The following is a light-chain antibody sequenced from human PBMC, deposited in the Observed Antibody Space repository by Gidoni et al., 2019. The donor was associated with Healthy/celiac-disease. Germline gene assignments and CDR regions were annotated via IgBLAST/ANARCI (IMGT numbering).Light chain of an antibody. Sequence: DIQMTQFPSSLSASVGDRVTITCRASQSISSYLNWYQQKPGKAPKLLIYAASSMQSGVPPRFSGSGSGTDFTLTISSLQPEDFATYYCQQSYSTPPTFGQGTKVEIK. V-gene: IGKV1-39*01. CDR1: QSISSY. CDR3: QQSYSTPPT. J-gene: IGKJ1*01. CDR2: AAS.